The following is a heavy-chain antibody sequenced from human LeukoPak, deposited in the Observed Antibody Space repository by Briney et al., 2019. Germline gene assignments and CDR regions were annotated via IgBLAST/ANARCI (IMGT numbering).Heavy chain of an antibody. CDR1: GGSFSGYY. CDR2: INHSGST. J-gene: IGHJ4*02. Sequence: SETLSLTCAVYGGSFSGYYWSWIRQPPGKGLEWIGEINHSGSTSYNPSLKSRVTISVDTSKNQFSLKLSSVTAADTAVYYCARALLGYCSSTSCSQFDYWGQGTLVTVSS. CDR3: ARALLGYCSSTSCSQFDY. V-gene: IGHV4-34*01. D-gene: IGHD2-2*01.